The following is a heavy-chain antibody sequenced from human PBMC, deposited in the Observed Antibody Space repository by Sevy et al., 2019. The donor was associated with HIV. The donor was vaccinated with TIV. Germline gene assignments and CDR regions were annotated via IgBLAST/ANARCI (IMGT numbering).Heavy chain of an antibody. Sequence: ASVKVSCEASGYTFIGYYMHWVRQAPGQGLEWMGWINPNGGGTNYAQRFQGRVTMTKDTSISTAYMELSGLRSDDTAIYYCARDHMYYYDTTNYYAGTDYWGQGTLVTVSS. CDR2: INPNGGGT. CDR1: GYTFIGYY. CDR3: ARDHMYYYDTTNYYAGTDY. D-gene: IGHD3-22*01. V-gene: IGHV1-2*02. J-gene: IGHJ4*02.